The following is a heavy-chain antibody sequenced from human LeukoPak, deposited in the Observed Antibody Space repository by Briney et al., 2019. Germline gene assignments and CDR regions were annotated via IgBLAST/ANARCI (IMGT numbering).Heavy chain of an antibody. CDR3: AREYDYVWGSYRTFDY. D-gene: IGHD3-16*02. CDR2: IYYSGST. V-gene: IGHV4-39*07. CDR1: GSSISSSSYY. Sequence: PSETLSLACTVSGSSISSSSYYWGWIRQPPGKGLEWIRSIYYSGSTYYNPSLKSRVTISVDTSKNQFSLKLSSVTAADTAVYYCAREYDYVWGSYRTFDYWGQGTLVTVSS. J-gene: IGHJ4*02.